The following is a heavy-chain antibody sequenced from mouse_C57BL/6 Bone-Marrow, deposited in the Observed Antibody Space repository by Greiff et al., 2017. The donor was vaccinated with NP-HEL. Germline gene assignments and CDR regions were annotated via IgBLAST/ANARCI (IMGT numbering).Heavy chain of an antibody. V-gene: IGHV14-4*01. CDR3: TPDGYYGYAMDY. CDR1: GFNIKDDY. CDR2: IDPENGDT. D-gene: IGHD2-3*01. J-gene: IGHJ4*01. Sequence: EVQLQQSGAELVRPGASVKLSCTASGFNIKDDYMHWVKQRPEQGLEWIGWIDPENGDTEYASKFQGKATITADTSSNTAYLQLSSLTSEDTAVYYCTPDGYYGYAMDYWGQGTSVTVSS.